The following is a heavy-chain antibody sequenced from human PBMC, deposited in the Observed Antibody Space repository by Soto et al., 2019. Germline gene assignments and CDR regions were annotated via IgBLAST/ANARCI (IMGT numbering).Heavy chain of an antibody. CDR2: ISSSSSYI. Sequence: EVQLVESGGGLVKPGGSLRLSCAASGFTFISYSMNWVRQAPGKGLEWVSSISSSSSYIYYADSVKGRFTISRDNAKNSLYLQMNCLRAEDTSVYYCAREGIAVAGYYFDYWGQGTLVTVSS. D-gene: IGHD6-19*01. V-gene: IGHV3-21*01. J-gene: IGHJ4*02. CDR1: GFTFISYS. CDR3: AREGIAVAGYYFDY.